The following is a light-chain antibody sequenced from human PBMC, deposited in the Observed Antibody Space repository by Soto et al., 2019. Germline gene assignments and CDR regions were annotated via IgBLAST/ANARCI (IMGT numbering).Light chain of an antibody. V-gene: IGLV2-8*01. Sequence: QSALTQPPSASGSPGQSVTISCTGTSSDVGAYNYVSWYQQHPGKAPKLMIYEVTKRPSGVPDRFSGSKSGNTASLTVSGLQAEDEVDYYCSSYAGSTRYVFGTGTKGTVL. CDR3: SSYAGSTRYV. CDR1: SSDVGAYNY. CDR2: EVT. J-gene: IGLJ1*01.